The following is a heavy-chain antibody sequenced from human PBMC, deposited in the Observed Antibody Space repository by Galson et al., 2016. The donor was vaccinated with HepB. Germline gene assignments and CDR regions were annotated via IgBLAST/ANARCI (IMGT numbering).Heavy chain of an antibody. CDR3: AKERGGLYYGEHGGGMDV. D-gene: IGHD3-3*01. CDR1: GFTFDDYT. Sequence: SLRLSCAASGFTFDDYTMHWVRQAPGKGLEWVSLINWDGSTSYYADSVKGRFTISRDNSKNSLYLQMNSLRTEDTALYYCAKERGGLYYGEHGGGMDVWGQGTTVTVSS. J-gene: IGHJ6*02. V-gene: IGHV3-43*01. CDR2: INWDGSTS.